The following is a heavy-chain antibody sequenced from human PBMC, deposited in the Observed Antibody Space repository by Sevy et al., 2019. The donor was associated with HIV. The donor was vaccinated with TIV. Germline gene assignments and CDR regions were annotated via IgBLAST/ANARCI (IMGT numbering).Heavy chain of an antibody. Sequence: ASVKVSCEASGYTFTSYGIIWVRQAPGQGLEWMGWISAKNGNTNYAQRLQGRVTMTTDTSTSTAYMELTSLRSDDTAVYYCARGPRKYYDSSGYYYPPSYWGQGTLVTVSS. D-gene: IGHD3-22*01. CDR1: GYTFTSYG. V-gene: IGHV1-18*01. J-gene: IGHJ4*02. CDR2: ISAKNGNT. CDR3: ARGPRKYYDSSGYYYPPSY.